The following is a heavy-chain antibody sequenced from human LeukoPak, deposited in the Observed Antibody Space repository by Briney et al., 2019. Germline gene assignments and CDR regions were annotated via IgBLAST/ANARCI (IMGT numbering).Heavy chain of an antibody. Sequence: SETLSLTCTVSGGSISSYYWSWIRQPPGKGLEWIGYIYYSGSTYYNPSLKSRVTISVDTSKNQFSLKLSSVTAADTAVYYCTLMVYARSFDYWGQGTLVTVSS. D-gene: IGHD2-8*01. CDR2: IYYSGST. CDR3: TLMVYARSFDY. J-gene: IGHJ4*02. V-gene: IGHV4-59*06. CDR1: GGSISSYY.